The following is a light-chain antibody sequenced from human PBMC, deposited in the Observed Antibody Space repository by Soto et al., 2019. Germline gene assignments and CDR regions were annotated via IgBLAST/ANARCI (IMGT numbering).Light chain of an antibody. J-gene: IGLJ3*02. V-gene: IGLV2-14*01. Sequence: QSVLTQPASVSGSPGQSITISCTGASSDIDVYNYVSWYQQHPGKAPKLMIYEVSNRPSGVSNRFSGSKSDNTASLTISGLHAEDDADYYCSSYTGSSTWVFGGGTKLTVL. CDR2: EVS. CDR3: SSYTGSSTWV. CDR1: SSDIDVYNY.